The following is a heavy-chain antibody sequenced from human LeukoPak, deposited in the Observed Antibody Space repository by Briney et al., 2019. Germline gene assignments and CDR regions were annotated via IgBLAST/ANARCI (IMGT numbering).Heavy chain of an antibody. CDR3: VRDNPRCCGVVPANIDDY. CDR2: IYSGGST. V-gene: IGHV3-66*01. CDR1: GFTFSDHY. J-gene: IGHJ4*02. D-gene: IGHD2-15*01. Sequence: GGSLRLSCAASGFTFSDHYMDWVRQAPGKGLEWVSVIYSGGSTYYADSVKGRFTISRDNAKNSLYLQMHSLRAEDTAVYYCVRDNPRCCGVVPANIDDYWGQGTLVTVSS.